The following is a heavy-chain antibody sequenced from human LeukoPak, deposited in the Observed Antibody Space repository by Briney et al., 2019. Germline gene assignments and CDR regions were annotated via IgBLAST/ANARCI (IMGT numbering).Heavy chain of an antibody. CDR2: ISGSGGST. Sequence: AGGSLRLSCAASGFTFSSYAMSWVRQAPGKGLEWVSAISGSGGSTYYADSVKGRFTISRDNSKNTLYLQMNSLRAEDTAVYYCAKDPWLTYEYFQHWGQGTLVTVSS. D-gene: IGHD6-19*01. CDR3: AKDPWLTYEYFQH. J-gene: IGHJ1*01. CDR1: GFTFSSYA. V-gene: IGHV3-23*01.